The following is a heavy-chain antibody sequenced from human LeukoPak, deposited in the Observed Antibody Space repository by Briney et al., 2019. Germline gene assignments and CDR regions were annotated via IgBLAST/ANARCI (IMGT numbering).Heavy chain of an antibody. J-gene: IGHJ4*02. CDR2: IIPFFGPA. Sequence: SVKVSCKASGGSFSRYAVSWVRQAPGQGLEWMGGIIPFFGPANYAQKFQGRVSISVDESATTAYMELSRLTSEDTAVYYCAREGRRVAGPFDYWGQGTPVTVSS. CDR1: GGSFSRYA. V-gene: IGHV1-69*01. D-gene: IGHD6-19*01. CDR3: AREGRRVAGPFDY.